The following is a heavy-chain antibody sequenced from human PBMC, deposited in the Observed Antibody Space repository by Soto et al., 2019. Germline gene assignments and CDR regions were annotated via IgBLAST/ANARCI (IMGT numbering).Heavy chain of an antibody. Sequence: EVQLVESGGALVQPGGSLRLSCAASGFTFSNFWMHWVRQAPGRGLEWVANINEAGNEKHYVDSVKGRFTISRDNARNSLYLQISDLRADDTAMYFCAVGRCDFWGQGALVTVSS. CDR2: INEAGNEK. D-gene: IGHD1-26*01. V-gene: IGHV3-7*01. CDR3: AVGRCDF. CDR1: GFTFSNFW. J-gene: IGHJ4*02.